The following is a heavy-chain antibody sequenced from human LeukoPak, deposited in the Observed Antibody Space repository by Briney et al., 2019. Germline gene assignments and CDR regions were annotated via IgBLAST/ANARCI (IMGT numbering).Heavy chain of an antibody. Sequence: GGSLRLSCAASGFTFSSYAMHWPRQAPGKGREWVALVGHDATYNHYADSVKGRFTISRDNSKNTLYLQMNSLRAEDTAAYYCARDCSSTSCYDYWGQGTLVTVSS. CDR3: ARDCSSTSCYDY. V-gene: IGHV3-30*14. CDR1: GFTFSSYA. J-gene: IGHJ4*02. D-gene: IGHD2-2*01. CDR2: VGHDATYN.